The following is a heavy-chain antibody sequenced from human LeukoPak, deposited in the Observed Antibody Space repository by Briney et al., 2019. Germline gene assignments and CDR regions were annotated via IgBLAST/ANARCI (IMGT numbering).Heavy chain of an antibody. CDR3: ARTYSGSYYGPKYFQH. D-gene: IGHD1-26*01. V-gene: IGHV4-34*01. CDR2: INHSGST. Sequence: SETLSLTCAVYDGSFSGYYWSWIRQPPGKGLEWIGEINHSGSTNYNPSLKSRVTISVDTSKNQFSLKLSSVTAADTAVYYCARTYSGSYYGPKYFQHWGQGTLVTVSS. CDR1: DGSFSGYY. J-gene: IGHJ1*01.